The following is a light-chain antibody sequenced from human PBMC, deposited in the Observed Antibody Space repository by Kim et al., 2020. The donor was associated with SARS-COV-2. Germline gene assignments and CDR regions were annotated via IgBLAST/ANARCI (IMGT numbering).Light chain of an antibody. CDR1: SNDVGGYNY. Sequence: GQSITTACTGTSNDVGGYNYVSWYQPHPGKAPKLMIYDVSNRPSGVSNRFSGSKSGNTASLTISGLQAEDEADYYCSSYTSSSPYVFGTGTQLTVL. V-gene: IGLV2-14*03. CDR2: DVS. CDR3: SSYTSSSPYV. J-gene: IGLJ1*01.